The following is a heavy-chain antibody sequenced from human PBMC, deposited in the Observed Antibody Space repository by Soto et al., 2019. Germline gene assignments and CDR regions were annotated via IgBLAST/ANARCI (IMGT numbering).Heavy chain of an antibody. J-gene: IGHJ6*02. CDR1: VFTFSSYS. CDR3: ARDDTWMPHYYYGMDV. V-gene: IGHV3-48*02. CDR2: ISSISSTI. D-gene: IGHD5-12*01. Sequence: GSLRIGGAASVFTFSSYSMNWVRQAPGKGLEWVSYISSISSTIYYADSVKGRFTISRDNAKNSLYLQMNSLRDEDTAVYYCARDDTWMPHYYYGMDVWGQGTTVTVSS.